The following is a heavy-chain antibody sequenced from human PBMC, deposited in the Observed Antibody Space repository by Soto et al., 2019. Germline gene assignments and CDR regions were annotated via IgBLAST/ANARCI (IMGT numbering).Heavy chain of an antibody. CDR2: IRSKAYGGTT. V-gene: IGHV3-49*03. D-gene: IGHD4-4*01. Sequence: PGGSLRLSCTASGFIFGGYGMSWFRQAPGKGLEWVGFIRSKAYGGTTEYAAAVKGRFTISRDDSKSIAYLQMNSLRTEDTAVYYCSRVPDYRNYVYYGLDVWGQGTTVTVSS. CDR3: SRVPDYRNYVYYGLDV. CDR1: GFIFGGYG. J-gene: IGHJ6*02.